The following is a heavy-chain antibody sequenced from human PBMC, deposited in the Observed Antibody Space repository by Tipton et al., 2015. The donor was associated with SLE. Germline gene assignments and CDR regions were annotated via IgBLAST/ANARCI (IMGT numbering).Heavy chain of an antibody. CDR3: ARGVLDF. J-gene: IGHJ4*02. CDR1: GGSIRGHY. V-gene: IGHV4-59*11. Sequence: TLSPTCSVSGGSIRGHYWNWVRQPPGKGLEWIGNINYSGSTKYNPSLKSRVTISVDTSKNQFSLKMSSVTAADTAVYYCARGVLDFWGQGTLVTVSS. CDR2: INYSGST.